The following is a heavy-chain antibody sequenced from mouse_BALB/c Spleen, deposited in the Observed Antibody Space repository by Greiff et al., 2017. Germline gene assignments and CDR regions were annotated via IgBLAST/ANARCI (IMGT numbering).Heavy chain of an antibody. D-gene: IGHD1-1*01. CDR1: GFTFSNYT. Sequence: EVHLVESGGGLVKPGGSLKLSCAASGFTFSNYTMSWVRQTPEKRLEWVATISSGGNNTYYPDSMKGRFTISRDNAKNTLYLQMSSLKSEDTAMYYCTRDDYGSSYVGYAMDYWGQGTSVTVSS. CDR2: ISSGGNNT. V-gene: IGHV5-6-4*01. J-gene: IGHJ4*01. CDR3: TRDDYGSSYVGYAMDY.